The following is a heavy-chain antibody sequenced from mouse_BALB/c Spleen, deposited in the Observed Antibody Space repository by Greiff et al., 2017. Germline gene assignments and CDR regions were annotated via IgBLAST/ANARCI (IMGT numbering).Heavy chain of an antibody. V-gene: IGHV5-17*02. CDR2: ISSGSSTI. J-gene: IGHJ4*01. Sequence: DVKLVESGGGLVQPGGSRKLSCAASGFTFSSFGMHWVRQAPEKGLEWVAYISSGSSTIYYADTVKGRFTISRDNPKNTLFLQMTSLRSEDTAMYYCARWKDYYAMDYWGQGTSVTVSS. CDR1: GFTFSSFG. CDR3: ARWKDYYAMDY.